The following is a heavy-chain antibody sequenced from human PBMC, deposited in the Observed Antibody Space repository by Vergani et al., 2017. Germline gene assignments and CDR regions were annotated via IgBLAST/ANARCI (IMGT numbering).Heavy chain of an antibody. D-gene: IGHD6-19*01. J-gene: IGHJ3*02. Sequence: QVQLQESGPGLVKPSQTLSLTCTVSGGSISSGGYYWSWIRQHPGKGLEWIGYIYYSGSTYYNPSLKSRVTISVDTSKNQFSLKLSSVTAADTAVYYCAGPQHSSGWSHDAFDIWGQGTMVTVSS. CDR1: GGSISSGGYY. CDR3: AGPQHSSGWSHDAFDI. CDR2: IYYSGST. V-gene: IGHV4-31*03.